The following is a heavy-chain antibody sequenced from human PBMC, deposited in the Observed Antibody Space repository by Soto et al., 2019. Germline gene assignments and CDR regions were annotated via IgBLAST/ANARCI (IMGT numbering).Heavy chain of an antibody. D-gene: IGHD3-3*01. Sequence: SEPLSLTCTVSGGSISSYYWSWIRQPPGKGLEWIGYIYYSGSTNYNPSLKSRVTISVDTSKNQFSRKLSPVTAAETAVYYCAGEWEAFTIFGVVTDGAFDIWGQGTMVTVSS. CDR2: IYYSGST. CDR3: AGEWEAFTIFGVVTDGAFDI. CDR1: GGSISSYY. J-gene: IGHJ3*02. V-gene: IGHV4-59*12.